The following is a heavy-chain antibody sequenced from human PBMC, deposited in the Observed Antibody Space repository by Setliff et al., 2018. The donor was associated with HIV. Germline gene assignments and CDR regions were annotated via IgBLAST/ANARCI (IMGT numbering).Heavy chain of an antibody. Sequence: PGGSLRLSCAASGFTVSSNYMSWVRQAPGKGLEWVSVIYSGGSTYYADSVKGRFTISRDNSKNTLYLQMNSLRAEDTAVYYCARDTCDTPSCYAGPRFVYWGQGNLVTVSS. CDR2: IYSGGST. V-gene: IGHV3-66*02. J-gene: IGHJ4*02. CDR1: GFTVSSNY. D-gene: IGHD2-2*01. CDR3: ARDTCDTPSCYAGPRFVY.